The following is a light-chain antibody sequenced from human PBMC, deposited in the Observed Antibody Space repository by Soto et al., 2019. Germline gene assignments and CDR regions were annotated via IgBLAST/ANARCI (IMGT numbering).Light chain of an antibody. V-gene: IGLV7-43*01. CDR1: TGAVTSGFY. CDR2: STS. CDR3: LLYYGGAVV. Sequence: QAVVTQEPSLTVSPGGTVTLTCASSTGAVTSGFYPNWFQQKPGQAPRALIYSTSNKYSWTPARFLGSLLGGKAALTLSGVQPEDEADYYCLLYYGGAVVFGGGTKLTVL. J-gene: IGLJ2*01.